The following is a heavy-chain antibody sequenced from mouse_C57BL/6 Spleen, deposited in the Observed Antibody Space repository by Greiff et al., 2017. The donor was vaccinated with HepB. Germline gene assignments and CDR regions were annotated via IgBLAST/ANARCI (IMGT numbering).Heavy chain of an antibody. CDR2: ISDGGSHT. CDR1: GFTFSSYA. J-gene: IGHJ1*03. V-gene: IGHV5-4*01. D-gene: IGHD2-1*01. Sequence: EVHLVESGGGLVKPGGSLKLSCAASGFTFSSYAMSWVRQTPEKRLEWVATISDGGSHTYYPDNVKGRFTISRDNAKNNLYLQMSHLKSEDTAMYYCARELGATMVRDFDVWGTGTTVTVSS. CDR3: ARELGATMVRDFDV.